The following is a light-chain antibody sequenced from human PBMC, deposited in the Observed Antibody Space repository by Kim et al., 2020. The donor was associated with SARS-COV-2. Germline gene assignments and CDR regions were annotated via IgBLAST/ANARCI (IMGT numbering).Light chain of an antibody. CDR1: QSISSW. CDR3: QQYNSYPLT. Sequence: DIQMTQSPSTLSASVGDRVTISCRSSQSISSWLAWYQQKPGKAPNLLIYESSSLESGVPSRFSGSGSGTEFTLTISSLQPDDFATYYCQQYNSYPLTFFGGTKVDIK. CDR2: ESS. J-gene: IGKJ4*01. V-gene: IGKV1-5*03.